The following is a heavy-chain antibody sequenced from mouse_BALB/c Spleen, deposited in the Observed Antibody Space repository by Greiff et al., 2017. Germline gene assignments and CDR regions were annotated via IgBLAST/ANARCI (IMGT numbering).Heavy chain of an antibody. Sequence: EVKLVESGGGLVQPGGSMKLSCVASGFTFSNYWMNWVRQSPEKGLEWVAEIRLKSNNYATHYAESVKGRFTISRADSKSSVYLQMDNLRAEDTGIYYCTRSFAYWGQGTLVTVSA. CDR3: TRSFAY. J-gene: IGHJ3*01. CDR1: GFTFSNYW. CDR2: IRLKSNNYAT. V-gene: IGHV6-6*02.